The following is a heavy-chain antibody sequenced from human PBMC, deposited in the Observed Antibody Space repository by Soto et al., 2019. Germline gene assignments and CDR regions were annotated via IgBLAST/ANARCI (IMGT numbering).Heavy chain of an antibody. V-gene: IGHV3-33*01. Sequence: SLRLSCAASGFTFSSSGMHWDRQAPGKGLEWVAIIWYDGSKKYYADSVKGRFTISRDNSKNTVYLQMNSLRAEDTAVYYCARAPFTIYDTSGYYDYWGQGTLVTVSS. CDR3: ARAPFTIYDTSGYYDY. J-gene: IGHJ4*02. CDR1: GFTFSSSG. CDR2: IWYDGSKK. D-gene: IGHD3-22*01.